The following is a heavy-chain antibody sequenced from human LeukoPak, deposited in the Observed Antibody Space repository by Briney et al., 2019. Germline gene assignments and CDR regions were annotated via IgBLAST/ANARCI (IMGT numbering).Heavy chain of an antibody. CDR1: GFTVSSNY. J-gene: IGHJ4*02. CDR3: ARGDYGDPMGLC. Sequence: GGSLRLSCAASGFTVSSNYMSWVRQAPGKGLEWVSVIYSGGSTYYADSVKGRFTISRDNSKNTLYLQMNSLRAEDTAVYYCARGDYGDPMGLCWVQGTLVTVSS. V-gene: IGHV3-53*01. CDR2: IYSGGST. D-gene: IGHD4-17*01.